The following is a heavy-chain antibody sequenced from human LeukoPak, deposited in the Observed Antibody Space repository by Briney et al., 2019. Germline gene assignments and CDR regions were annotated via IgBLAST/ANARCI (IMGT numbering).Heavy chain of an antibody. Sequence: GGSLRLSCAASGFTFDDYAMHWVRQAPGKGLEWVSGISWNSGNLGYADSVQGRFTISRDNSKNTLSLQMNSLRAEDAAIYYCATSPDIEASGTLYYLDFWGQGTLVSVSS. V-gene: IGHV3-9*01. CDR1: GFTFDDYA. D-gene: IGHD1-14*01. CDR2: ISWNSGNL. J-gene: IGHJ4*02. CDR3: ATSPDIEASGTLYYLDF.